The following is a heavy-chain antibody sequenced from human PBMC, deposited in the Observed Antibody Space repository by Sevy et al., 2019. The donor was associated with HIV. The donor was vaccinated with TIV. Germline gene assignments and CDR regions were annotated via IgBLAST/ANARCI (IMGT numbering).Heavy chain of an antibody. CDR1: GGSFSGFY. D-gene: IGHD3-3*01. J-gene: IGHJ4*02. V-gene: IGHV4-34*01. CDR2: INHIGST. Sequence: SQTLSLTCAVYGGSFSGFYWTWIRQPPGKGLEWIGEINHIGSTTYNPSLKSRVTISVDTSKNQFSLKLSSVTAADTAVYYCARGQWELYYWGQGIQVTVSS. CDR3: ARGQWELYY.